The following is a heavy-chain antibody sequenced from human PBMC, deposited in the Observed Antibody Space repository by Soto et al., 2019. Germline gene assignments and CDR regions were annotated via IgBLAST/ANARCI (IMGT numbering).Heavy chain of an antibody. CDR2: IWYDGSNK. D-gene: IGHD2-15*01. CDR3: XXXXXXXXXSXRXDYXYYGMDV. J-gene: IGHJ6*01. CDR1: GFTFSSYG. V-gene: IGHV3-33*01. Sequence: QVQLVESGGGVVQPGRSLRLSCAASGFTFSSYGMHWVRQAPGKGLEWVAVIWYDGSNKYYADSVKGRFTISRDNSKXXXXXXXXXXXXXXXXXXXXXXXXXXXXXSXRXDYXYYGMDVW.